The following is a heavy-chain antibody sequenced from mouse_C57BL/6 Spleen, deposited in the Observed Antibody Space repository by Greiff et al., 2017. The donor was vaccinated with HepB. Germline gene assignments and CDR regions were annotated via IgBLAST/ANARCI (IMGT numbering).Heavy chain of an antibody. Sequence: DVQLVESGGGLVKPGGSLKLSCAASGFPFSSYALSWVRQTPEKRLEWVATISDGDSYTYYPDNVKGRFTISRDNAKNNLYLQMSHLKSEDTAMYYCAREDYDYDVWFAYWGQGTLVTVSA. J-gene: IGHJ3*01. CDR2: ISDGDSYT. CDR1: GFPFSSYA. D-gene: IGHD2-4*01. V-gene: IGHV5-4*01. CDR3: AREDYDYDVWFAY.